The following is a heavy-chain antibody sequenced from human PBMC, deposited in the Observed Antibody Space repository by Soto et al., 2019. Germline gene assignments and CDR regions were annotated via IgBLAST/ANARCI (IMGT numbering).Heavy chain of an antibody. Sequence: SETLSLTCTVSGVSISSYYWSWIRQPPGKGLEWIGYIYYSGSTNYNPSLKSRVTISVDTSKNQFSLKLSSVTAADTAVYYCARVARPDPDGWFDPWGQGTLVTVSS. CDR2: IYYSGST. J-gene: IGHJ5*02. V-gene: IGHV4-59*01. CDR3: ARVARPDPDGWFDP. CDR1: GVSISSYY.